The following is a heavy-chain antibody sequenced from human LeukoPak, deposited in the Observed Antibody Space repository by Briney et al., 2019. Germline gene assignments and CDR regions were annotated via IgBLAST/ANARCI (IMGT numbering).Heavy chain of an antibody. J-gene: IGHJ4*02. D-gene: IGHD4-17*01. CDR2: ISAYNGNT. CDR3: ARDSRLRPDSFDY. V-gene: IGHV1-18*01. CDR1: GGTFSSYA. Sequence: GASVKVSCKASGGTFSSYAISWVRQAPGQGLEWMGWISAYNGNTNYAQKLQGRVTMTTDTSTSTAYMELRSLRSDDTAVYYCARDSRLRPDSFDYWGQGTLVTVSS.